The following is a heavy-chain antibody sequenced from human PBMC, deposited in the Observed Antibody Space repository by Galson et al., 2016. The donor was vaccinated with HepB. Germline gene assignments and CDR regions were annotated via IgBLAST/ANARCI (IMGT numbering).Heavy chain of an antibody. CDR3: ARDLRGMIRFFDWSTHFDS. V-gene: IGHV3-21*01. CDR1: GFTFSAHT. D-gene: IGHD3-9*01. Sequence: SLRLSCAASGFTFSAHTMNWVRQAPGKGLEWVSAIGASSSYIYYADSVKGRFTISRDDAKNSLYLQMNNVRAEDTAVYYCARDLRGMIRFFDWSTHFDSWGQGTLVTVSS. J-gene: IGHJ4*02. CDR2: IGASSSYI.